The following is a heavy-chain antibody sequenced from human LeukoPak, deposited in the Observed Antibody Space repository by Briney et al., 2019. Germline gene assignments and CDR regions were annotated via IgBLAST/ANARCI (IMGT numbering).Heavy chain of an antibody. V-gene: IGHV1-69*13. D-gene: IGHD3-22*01. CDR1: GGTFSSYA. CDR3: ARVMSSGYYPPPFDY. CDR2: IIPIFGTA. Sequence: SVKVSCKASGGTFSSYAISWVRQAPGQGLEWMGGIIPIFGTANYAQKFQGRVTITADESTSTAYLELSSLRSEDTAVYYCARVMSSGYYPPPFDYWGQGTLVTVSS. J-gene: IGHJ4*02.